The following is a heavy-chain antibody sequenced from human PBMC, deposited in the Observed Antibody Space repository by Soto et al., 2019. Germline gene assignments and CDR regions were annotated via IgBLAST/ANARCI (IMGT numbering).Heavy chain of an antibody. CDR1: GDSVSSNIAA. D-gene: IGHD1-7*01. V-gene: IGHV6-1*01. J-gene: IGHJ5*02. CDR3: AREELELRYNWFDP. Sequence: PSQTLSLTCAISGDSVSSNIAAWNWIRQSPSRGLEWLGRTYYRSKWFNDYAVSVKSRITINPDTSKNQFSLQLNSVTPEDTAVYYCAREELELRYNWFDPWGQGTQVTVSS. CDR2: TYYRSKWFN.